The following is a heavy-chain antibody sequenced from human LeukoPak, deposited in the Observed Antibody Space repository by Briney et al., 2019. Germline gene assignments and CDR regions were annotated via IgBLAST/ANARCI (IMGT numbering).Heavy chain of an antibody. CDR1: AFTFSNYG. Sequence: GGSLRLSCVASAFTFSNYGMHWVRQAPGKGLEWVAFIRYDGSNIYYADSVKGRFTISRDNSKNTLYLQMNSLRPEDTAVYYCATDRVVRGASAEYFQHWGQGTLVTVSS. V-gene: IGHV3-30*02. CDR3: ATDRVVRGASAEYFQH. J-gene: IGHJ1*01. CDR2: IRYDGSNI. D-gene: IGHD3-10*01.